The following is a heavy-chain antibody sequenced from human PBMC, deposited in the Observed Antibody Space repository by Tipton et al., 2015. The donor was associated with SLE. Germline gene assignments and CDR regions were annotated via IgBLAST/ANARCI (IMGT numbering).Heavy chain of an antibody. Sequence: TLSLTCTVSGASVSDYYWSWIRQPPGKGLEWIGEINHSGSTNYNPSLKSRVTISVDTSKNQFSLKLSSVTAADTAVYYCARLTPWGYDYWGPGMLVTVSS. D-gene: IGHD7-27*01. CDR3: ARLTPWGYDY. CDR2: INHSGST. V-gene: IGHV4-34*01. CDR1: GASVSDYY. J-gene: IGHJ4*02.